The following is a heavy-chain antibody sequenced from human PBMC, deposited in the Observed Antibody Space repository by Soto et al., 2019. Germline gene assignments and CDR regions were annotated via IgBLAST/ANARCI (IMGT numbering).Heavy chain of an antibody. V-gene: IGHV1-69*13. CDR2: IIPIFGTE. Sequence: ASVKVSCKASGGTFSSYAISWVRQPPGQGLEWMGGIIPIFGTENYAQKFQGRVTITADESTSTAYMELSSLRSEDTAVYYGAKGHYYDSSGYCYYYYMDVWGKGTTVTVSS. CDR1: GGTFSSYA. CDR3: AKGHYYDSSGYCYYYYMDV. D-gene: IGHD3-22*01. J-gene: IGHJ6*03.